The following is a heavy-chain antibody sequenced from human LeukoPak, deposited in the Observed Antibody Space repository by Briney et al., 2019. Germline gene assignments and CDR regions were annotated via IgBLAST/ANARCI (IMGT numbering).Heavy chain of an antibody. CDR3: AELGITMIGGV. D-gene: IGHD3-10*02. Sequence: GGSLRLSCAVSGFIFSSYSMNWVRQAPGKGLEWVSFISTSSSYMYYADSVKGRFTISRDNAKNSLYLQVNSLRAEDTAVYYCAELGITMIGGVWGKGTTVTISS. CDR2: ISTSSSYM. CDR1: GFIFSSYS. J-gene: IGHJ6*04. V-gene: IGHV3-21*01.